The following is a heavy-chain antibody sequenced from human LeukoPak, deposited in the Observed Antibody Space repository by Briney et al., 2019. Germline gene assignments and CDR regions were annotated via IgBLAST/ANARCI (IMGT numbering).Heavy chain of an antibody. Sequence: GGSLRLSCAASGFTFSSYSMNWVRQAPGKGLEWVSSISTSSYDIYYADSVKGRFTISRDNAKNSLYLQMNSLRAEGTAMYYCAKISHDYGDSADYWGQGTLVTVSS. V-gene: IGHV3-21*01. CDR3: AKISHDYGDSADY. CDR2: ISTSSYDI. CDR1: GFTFSSYS. J-gene: IGHJ4*02. D-gene: IGHD4-17*01.